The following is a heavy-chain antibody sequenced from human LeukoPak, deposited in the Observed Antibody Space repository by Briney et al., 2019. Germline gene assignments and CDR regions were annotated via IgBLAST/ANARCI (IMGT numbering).Heavy chain of an antibody. J-gene: IGHJ4*02. Sequence: ASVTVSFTASGYTFTIYYMHWVRQAPGQGLEWMGIINPSGGSTSYAQKFQGRVTMTRDTSTSTVYMELSSLRSEDTAVYYCARVRGRGELDYWGQGTLVTVSS. CDR3: ARVRGRGELDY. D-gene: IGHD3-10*01. V-gene: IGHV1-46*01. CDR1: GYTFTIYY. CDR2: INPSGGST.